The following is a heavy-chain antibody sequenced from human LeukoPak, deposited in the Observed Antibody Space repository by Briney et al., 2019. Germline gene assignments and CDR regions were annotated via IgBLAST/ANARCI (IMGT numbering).Heavy chain of an antibody. CDR3: ARDVGASAPDAFDI. CDR1: GFTFSTYN. D-gene: IGHD1-26*01. Sequence: PGGSLRLSCAASGFTFSTYNMNWVRQAPGKGLEWVSSISSSSNYIYYADSVKGRFIISRDNAKNSLYLQMNSLRAEDTDVYYCARDVGASAPDAFDIWSQGTMVTVSS. CDR2: ISSSSNYI. J-gene: IGHJ3*02. V-gene: IGHV3-21*01.